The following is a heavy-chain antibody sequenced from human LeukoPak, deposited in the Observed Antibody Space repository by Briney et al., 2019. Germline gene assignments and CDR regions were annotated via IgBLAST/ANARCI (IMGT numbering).Heavy chain of an antibody. CDR3: AKDMAPYSSSSESLEY. V-gene: IGHV3-43*02. Sequence: TGGSLRLSCAASGFTFDDYAMHWVRQAPGKGLEWVSLISGDGGSTYYIDSVKGRFTISRDNSKNSLYLQMNSLRTEDTALYYCAKDMAPYSSSSESLEYWGQGTLVTVSS. CDR2: ISGDGGST. D-gene: IGHD6-13*01. J-gene: IGHJ4*02. CDR1: GFTFDDYA.